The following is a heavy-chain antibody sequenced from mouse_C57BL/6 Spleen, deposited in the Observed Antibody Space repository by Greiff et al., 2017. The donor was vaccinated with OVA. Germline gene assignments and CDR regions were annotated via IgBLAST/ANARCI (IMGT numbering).Heavy chain of an antibody. CDR3: ARDALQGLDYYAMDY. CDR1: GYTFTSYD. Sequence: VQLQQSGPELVKPGASVKLSCKASGYTFTSYDINWVKPRPGQGLEWIGWVYPRDGSTKYHVKFKGKAILTVDTATSTAYMELHSLTSEDSAVYFCARDALQGLDYYAMDYWGQGTSVTVSS. V-gene: IGHV1-85*01. J-gene: IGHJ4*01. CDR2: VYPRDGST. D-gene: IGHD1-1*01.